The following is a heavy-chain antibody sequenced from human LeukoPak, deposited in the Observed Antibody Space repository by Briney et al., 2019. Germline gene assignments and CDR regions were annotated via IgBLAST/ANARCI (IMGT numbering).Heavy chain of an antibody. Sequence: GGSLRLSCAASGFTFSSYWMSWVRQAPGKGLEWVAFIRYDGSNKYYADSVKGRFTISRDNSKNTLYLQMNSLRAEDTAVYYCAKDLKWELLSNWGQGTLVTVSS. J-gene: IGHJ4*02. CDR2: IRYDGSNK. D-gene: IGHD1-26*01. CDR3: AKDLKWELLSN. CDR1: GFTFSSYW. V-gene: IGHV3-30*02.